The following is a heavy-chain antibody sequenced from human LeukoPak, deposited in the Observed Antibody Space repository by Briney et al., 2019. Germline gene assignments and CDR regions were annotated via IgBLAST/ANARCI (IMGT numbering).Heavy chain of an antibody. V-gene: IGHV1-2*02. J-gene: IGHJ5*02. CDR2: INPNSGGT. CDR3: AREDPILTGYYNPSWFDP. D-gene: IGHD3-9*01. Sequence: ASVKVSCKASGYTFTGYYMHWVRQAPGQGLEWMGWINPNSGGTNYAQKFQGRVTMTRDTSISTAYMELSRLRSDDTAVYYCAREDPILTGYYNPSWFDPWGQGTLVTVSS. CDR1: GYTFTGYY.